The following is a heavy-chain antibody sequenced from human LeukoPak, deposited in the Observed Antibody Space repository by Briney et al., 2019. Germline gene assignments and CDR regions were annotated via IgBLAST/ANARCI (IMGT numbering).Heavy chain of an antibody. V-gene: IGHV6-1*01. CDR1: GDSVSNNA. CDR2: TYYNSKWYN. CDR3: ARGWARDGFNI. Sequence: SQTFSLTCVISGDSVSNNAWNWVRQTPSGGLECLGRTYYNSKWYNEYAESVKSRISINPDTSKNQFSLQLNSVTPEDTAVYYCARGWARDGFNIWSQGTMVTVSS. D-gene: IGHD6-13*01. J-gene: IGHJ3*02.